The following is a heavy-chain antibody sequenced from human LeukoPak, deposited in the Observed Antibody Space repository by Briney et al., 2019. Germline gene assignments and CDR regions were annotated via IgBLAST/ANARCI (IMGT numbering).Heavy chain of an antibody. CDR1: GGFISSYY. J-gene: IGHJ6*02. D-gene: IGHD2-2*01. Sequence: SETLSLTCIVSGGFISSYYWSWIRQPPGKGLEWIGYIYYSGSTNYNPSLKSRVTISVDTSKNQFSLKLSSVTAADTAVYYCARVSCSSTSCYEDYYYYYGMDVWGQGTTVTVSS. CDR3: ARVSCSSTSCYEDYYYYYGMDV. V-gene: IGHV4-59*01. CDR2: IYYSGST.